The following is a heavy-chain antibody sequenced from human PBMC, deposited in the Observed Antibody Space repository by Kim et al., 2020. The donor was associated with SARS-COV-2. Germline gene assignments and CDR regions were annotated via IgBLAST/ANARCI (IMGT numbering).Heavy chain of an antibody. CDR1: GFTFSSYG. D-gene: IGHD6-6*01. Sequence: GGSLRLSCAASGFTFSSYGMHWVRQAPGKGLEWVAVISYDGSNKYYADSVKGRFTISRDNSKNTLYLQMNSLRAEDTAVYYCAKGPSIAARPGDYFDYWGQGTLVTVSS. CDR2: ISYDGSNK. V-gene: IGHV3-30*18. J-gene: IGHJ4*02. CDR3: AKGPSIAARPGDYFDY.